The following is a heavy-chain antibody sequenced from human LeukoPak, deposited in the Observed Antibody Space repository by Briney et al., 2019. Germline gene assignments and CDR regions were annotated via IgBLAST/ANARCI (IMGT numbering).Heavy chain of an antibody. J-gene: IGHJ4*02. Sequence: PSETLSLTCTVSGGSVSSEGYYWSWIRQPPGKGLEWIGYIYNSGGTNYNPSLKSRVTISVDTSKNQFSLKLSSVTAADTAVYYCARRGGYKYDNYWGQGILVTVSS. D-gene: IGHD5-18*01. CDR1: GGSVSSEGYY. CDR2: IYNSGGT. V-gene: IGHV4-61*08. CDR3: ARRGGYKYDNY.